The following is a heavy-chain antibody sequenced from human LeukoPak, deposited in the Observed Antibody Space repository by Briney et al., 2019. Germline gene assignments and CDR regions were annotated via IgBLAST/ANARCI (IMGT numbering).Heavy chain of an antibody. CDR2: IRYDGSNK. Sequence: GGSLRLSCAASGFTFSSYGMHWVRQAPGKGLEWVAFIRYDGSNKYYADSVKGRFTISRDNSKNTLYLQMNSLRAEDTAVYYCAKDSLLYRSWYGPPLHFDYWGQGTLVTVSS. CDR1: GFTFSSYG. D-gene: IGHD6-13*01. V-gene: IGHV3-30*02. J-gene: IGHJ4*02. CDR3: AKDSLLYRSWYGPPLHFDY.